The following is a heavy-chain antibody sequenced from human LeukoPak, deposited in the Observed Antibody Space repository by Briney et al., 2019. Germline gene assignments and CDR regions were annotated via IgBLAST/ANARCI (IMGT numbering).Heavy chain of an antibody. V-gene: IGHV1-69*04. CDR2: IIPIFGIA. J-gene: IGHJ6*02. Sequence: SVKVSCKASGGTFSSYAISWVRQAPGQGLEWMGRIIPIFGIANYAQKFQGRVTITADKSTSTAYMELSSLRSEVTAVYYCARDSQAPPGFRYCSGGSCYGFYGMDVWGQGTTVTVSS. D-gene: IGHD2-15*01. CDR3: ARDSQAPPGFRYCSGGSCYGFYGMDV. CDR1: GGTFSSYA.